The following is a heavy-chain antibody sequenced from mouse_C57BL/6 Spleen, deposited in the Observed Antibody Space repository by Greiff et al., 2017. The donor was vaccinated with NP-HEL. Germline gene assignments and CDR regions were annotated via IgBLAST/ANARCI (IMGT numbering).Heavy chain of an antibody. CDR1: GYTFTDYN. CDR3: ATWLRRENAMDY. CDR2: INPNNGGT. J-gene: IGHJ4*01. Sequence: EVQLQQSGPELVKPGASVKIPCKASGYTFTDYNMDWVKQSHGKSLEWIGDINPNNGGTIYNQKFKGKATLTVDKSSSTAYMELRSLTSEDTAVYYCATWLRRENAMDYWGQGTSVTVSS. D-gene: IGHD2-2*01. V-gene: IGHV1-18*01.